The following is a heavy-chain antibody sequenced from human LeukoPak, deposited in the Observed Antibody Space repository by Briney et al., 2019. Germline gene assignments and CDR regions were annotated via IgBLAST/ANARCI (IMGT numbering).Heavy chain of an antibody. V-gene: IGHV4-34*01. CDR1: GGSFSGYY. CDR3: AQTGYCSSTSCYTQFDY. Sequence: SETLSLTCAVYGGSFSGYYRSWIRQPPGKGLEWIGEINHSGSTNYNPSLKSRVTISVDTSKDQFSLKLSSVTAADTAVYYCAQTGYCSSTSCYTQFDYWGQGTLVTVPS. D-gene: IGHD2-2*02. J-gene: IGHJ4*02. CDR2: INHSGST.